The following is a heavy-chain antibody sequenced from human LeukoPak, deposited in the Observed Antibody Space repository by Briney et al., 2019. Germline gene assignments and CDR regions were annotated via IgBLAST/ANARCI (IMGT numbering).Heavy chain of an antibody. CDR3: ARELRVAATRAFDI. D-gene: IGHD2-15*01. Sequence: SETLSLTCNVSDVSISNSLWTWVRQPPGKGLEWIGYIYYSGSTYYNPSLKSRVTISVDTSKNQFSLKLSSVTAADTAVYYCARELRVAATRAFDIWGQGTMVTVSS. CDR1: DVSISNSL. J-gene: IGHJ3*02. V-gene: IGHV4-59*06. CDR2: IYYSGST.